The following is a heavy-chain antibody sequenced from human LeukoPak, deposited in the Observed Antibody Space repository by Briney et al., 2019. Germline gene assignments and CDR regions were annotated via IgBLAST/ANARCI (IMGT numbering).Heavy chain of an antibody. D-gene: IGHD3-10*01. CDR3: ARDGYYGSESLTYYYYGMDV. Sequence: GGSLRLSCAASGFTFSSYEMNWVRQAPGKGLEWVSYISSSGSTIYYADSVKGRFTISRDNAKNSLYLQMNSLRAEDTAVYYCARDGYYGSESLTYYYYGMDVWGQGTTVTVSS. CDR1: GFTFSSYE. V-gene: IGHV3-48*03. CDR2: ISSSGSTI. J-gene: IGHJ6*02.